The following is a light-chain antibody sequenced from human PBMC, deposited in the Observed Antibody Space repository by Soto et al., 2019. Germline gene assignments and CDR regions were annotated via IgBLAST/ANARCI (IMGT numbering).Light chain of an antibody. J-gene: IGKJ1*01. CDR3: QQYNSYST. Sequence: DIQMTQSPSTVSASVGDRVTITCRASQSISSWLAWYQQKPGKAPKLLIYKASSLESGVPSRLSGSGSGTEFTLTISSLQPDDFATYYCQQYNSYSTFGQGTKVDIK. CDR2: KAS. V-gene: IGKV1-5*03. CDR1: QSISSW.